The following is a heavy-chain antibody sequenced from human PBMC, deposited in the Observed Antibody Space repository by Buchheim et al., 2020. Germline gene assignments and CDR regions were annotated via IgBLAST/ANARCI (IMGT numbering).Heavy chain of an antibody. D-gene: IGHD3-9*01. CDR2: ISYDGSNK. CDR1: GFTFSSYG. CDR3: AKEFGSVLRYFDWSPYFDY. J-gene: IGHJ4*02. V-gene: IGHV3-30*18. Sequence: QVQLVESGGGVVQPGRSLRLSCAASGFTFSSYGMHWVRQAPGKGLEWVAVISYDGSNKYYADSVKGRFTISRDNSKKPLYLQMNSLRAEDTAVYYCAKEFGSVLRYFDWSPYFDYWGQGTL.